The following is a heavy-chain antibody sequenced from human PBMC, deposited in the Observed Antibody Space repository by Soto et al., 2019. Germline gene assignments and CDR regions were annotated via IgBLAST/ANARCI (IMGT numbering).Heavy chain of an antibody. D-gene: IGHD1-26*01. CDR2: ISGSGGST. CDR1: GVTFSSYA. J-gene: IGHJ4*02. CDR3: AKAPLVGATSPWDS. Sequence: GGSLRLSCAASGVTFSSYAMSWVRQAPGKGLEWVSAISGSGGSTYYADSVKGRFTISRDNSKNTLYLQMNSLRAEDTAVYYCAKAPLVGATSPWDSWGQGTLVTVSS. V-gene: IGHV3-23*01.